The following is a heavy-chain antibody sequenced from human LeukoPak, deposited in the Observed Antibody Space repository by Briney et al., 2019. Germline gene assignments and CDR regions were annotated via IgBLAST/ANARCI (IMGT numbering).Heavy chain of an antibody. CDR3: ARVTRTTRALDY. CDR1: GGTFSSYA. D-gene: IGHD4-11*01. CDR2: INPSGDST. V-gene: IGHV1-46*01. Sequence: ASVKVSCKASGGTFSSYAISWVRQAPGQGLQWMGIINPSGDSTSYAQKFRGRVTMTGDTSTSTVYMELRSLRSEDTAVYYCARVTRTTRALDYWGQGTLVTVSS. J-gene: IGHJ4*02.